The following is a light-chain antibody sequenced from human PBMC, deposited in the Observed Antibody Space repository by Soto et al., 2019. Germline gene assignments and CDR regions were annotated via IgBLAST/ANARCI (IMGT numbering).Light chain of an antibody. CDR3: QHYDTSPIT. Sequence: EIVSTPSPGTLSLCPGERASLSCRASQSVSGSRLAWYQQKPGQAPRLLIYGASNRATGIPDRFSGGGSGTDFTLTISRLAPEDFALYYCQHYDTSPITFGQGTRLEIK. V-gene: IGKV3-20*01. CDR2: GAS. J-gene: IGKJ5*01. CDR1: QSVSGSR.